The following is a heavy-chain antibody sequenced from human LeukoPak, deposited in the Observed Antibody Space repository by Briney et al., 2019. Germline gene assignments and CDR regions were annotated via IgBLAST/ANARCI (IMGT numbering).Heavy chain of an antibody. CDR2: IKPDGSDK. D-gene: IGHD5-12*01. V-gene: IGHV3-7*01. CDR3: ASLSSIVATY. Sequence: PGGSLRLSCAASGFTFTTSWLSWVRQAPGKGLEWVANIKPDGSDKYYADSVKGRFTISRDNAKNSLYLQMNSLRAEDTAVYYCASLSSIVATYWGQGTLVTVSS. CDR1: GFTFTTSW. J-gene: IGHJ4*02.